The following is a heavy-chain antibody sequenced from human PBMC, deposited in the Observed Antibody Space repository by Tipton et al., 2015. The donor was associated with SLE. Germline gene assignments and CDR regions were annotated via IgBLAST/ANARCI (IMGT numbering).Heavy chain of an antibody. D-gene: IGHD6-6*01. CDR1: GFTFSSYS. Sequence: SLRLSCAASGFTFSSYSMNWVRQAPGKGLEWVSAISGSGGSTYYADSVKGRFTISRDNSKNTLYLQMNSLRAEDTAVYYCAKDLLAARGYWGQGTLVTVSS. V-gene: IGHV3-23*01. J-gene: IGHJ4*02. CDR3: AKDLLAARGY. CDR2: ISGSGGST.